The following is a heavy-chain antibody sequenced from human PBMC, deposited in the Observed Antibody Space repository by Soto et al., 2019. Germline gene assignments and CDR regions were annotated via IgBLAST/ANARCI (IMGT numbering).Heavy chain of an antibody. D-gene: IGHD4-17*01. J-gene: IGHJ5*02. V-gene: IGHV2-5*01. Sequence: QITLKASGPTLVKPTQTLTLTCTFSGFSLSTGGMGVGWIRKPPGNPPEWLALIYWNDDKRYSPSLKSRLTITKDNSKNQVVLTMTNMDPVDTATYYCAHRPTTVTKGWFDPWCQGTLVTVSS. CDR3: AHRPTTVTKGWFDP. CDR1: GFSLSTGGMG. CDR2: IYWNDDK.